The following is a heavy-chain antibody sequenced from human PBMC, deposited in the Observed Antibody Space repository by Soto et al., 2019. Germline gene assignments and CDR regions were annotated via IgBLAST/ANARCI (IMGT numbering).Heavy chain of an antibody. CDR3: TRDRGFYYDSSGYYPHDY. D-gene: IGHD3-22*01. Sequence: GGSLRLSCTASGFTFGDYAMSWFRQAPGKGLEWVGSIRSKAYGGTTEYAASVKGRFTISRDDSKSIAYLQMNSLKTEDTAVYYCTRDRGFYYDSSGYYPHDYWGQGTLVTVSS. CDR2: IRSKAYGGTT. J-gene: IGHJ4*02. V-gene: IGHV3-49*03. CDR1: GFTFGDYA.